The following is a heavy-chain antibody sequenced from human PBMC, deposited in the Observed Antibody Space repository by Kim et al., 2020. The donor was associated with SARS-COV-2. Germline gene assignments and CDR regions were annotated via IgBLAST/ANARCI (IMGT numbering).Heavy chain of an antibody. J-gene: IGHJ3*02. CDR1: GGTFSSYA. D-gene: IGHD6-13*01. V-gene: IGHV1-69*13. CDR3: ARDSYSSSWYSDAFDI. CDR2: IIPIFGTA. Sequence: SVKVSCKASGGTFSSYAISWVRQAPGQGLEWMGGIIPIFGTANYAQKFQGRVTITADESTSTAYMELSSLRSEDTAVYYCARDSYSSSWYSDAFDIWGQGTMVTVSS.